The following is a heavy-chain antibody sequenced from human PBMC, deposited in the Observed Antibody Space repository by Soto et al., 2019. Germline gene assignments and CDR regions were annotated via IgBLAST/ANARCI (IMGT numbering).Heavy chain of an antibody. CDR3: ASDKNFFDSLGDYDH. J-gene: IGHJ5*02. V-gene: IGHV1-18*04. Sequence: QIQLVQSAAEVKKPGASVKVSCKTSGYTFVSYGISWVRQAPGQGLEWMGWISPYNGNTNFAQRFRGRVTLTTDTSTGIVYISLGTLNSVDTAVYYCASDKNFFDSLGDYDHGGQGTLITVSS. CDR1: GYTFVSYG. CDR2: ISPYNGNT. D-gene: IGHD3-22*01.